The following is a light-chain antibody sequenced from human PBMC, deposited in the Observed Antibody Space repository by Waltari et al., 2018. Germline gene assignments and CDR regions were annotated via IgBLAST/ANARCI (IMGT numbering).Light chain of an antibody. V-gene: IGKV1-9*01. J-gene: IGKJ4*01. CDR2: AAS. Sequence: IQLTQSPAYLSASVGDRVTITCRASGGIGSYLACGQQKPGKPPKVLIYAASTLQSGVPSRFRGSGSGTDFTLTISSLQPEDFATYFCVQNNDYPLTFGGGTKVE. CDR3: VQNNDYPLT. CDR1: GGIGSY.